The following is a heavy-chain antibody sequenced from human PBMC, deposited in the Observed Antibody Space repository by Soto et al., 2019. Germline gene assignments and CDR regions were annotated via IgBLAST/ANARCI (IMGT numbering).Heavy chain of an antibody. CDR3: ARGWGYDSTDYYYAY. J-gene: IGHJ4*02. V-gene: IGHV1-69*01. Sequence: QVQLVQSGAEVRKPGSSVRVSCKASGGSFNRHTISWVRQAPGQGLEWMGGIIPIFGTANHAQKFQGRVTIIADESTSTVYMELSSLSSDATAIYYCARGWGYDSTDYYYAYWGQGTLVIVSS. D-gene: IGHD3-22*01. CDR2: IIPIFGTA. CDR1: GGSFNRHT.